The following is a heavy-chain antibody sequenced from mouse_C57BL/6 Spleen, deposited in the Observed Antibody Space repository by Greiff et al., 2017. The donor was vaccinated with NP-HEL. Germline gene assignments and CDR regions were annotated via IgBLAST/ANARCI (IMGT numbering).Heavy chain of an antibody. Sequence: VQLVESGAELARPGASVKLSCKASGYTFTSYGISWVKQRTGQGLEWIGEIYPRSGNTYYNEKFKGKATLTADKSSSTAYMELRSLTSEDSAVYFCARGGESLYYFDYWGQGTTLTVSS. J-gene: IGHJ2*01. CDR3: ARGGESLYYFDY. CDR2: IYPRSGNT. D-gene: IGHD2-13*01. CDR1: GYTFTSYG. V-gene: IGHV1-81*01.